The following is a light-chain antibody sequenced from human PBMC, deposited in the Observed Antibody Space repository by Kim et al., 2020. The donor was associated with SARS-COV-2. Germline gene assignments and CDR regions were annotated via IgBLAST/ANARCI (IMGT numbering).Light chain of an antibody. J-gene: IGLJ2*01. CDR1: ALAKKY. CDR3: YSAADNNLRV. CDR2: KDS. V-gene: IGLV3-27*01. Sequence: SYELTQPSSVSVSPGQTAWITCSGDALAKKYVRWFQQKPGQAPVVVIYKDSERPSGIPERFSGSSSGTTVTLTISGAQVEDEADYYCYSAADNNLRVFGGGTKVTVL.